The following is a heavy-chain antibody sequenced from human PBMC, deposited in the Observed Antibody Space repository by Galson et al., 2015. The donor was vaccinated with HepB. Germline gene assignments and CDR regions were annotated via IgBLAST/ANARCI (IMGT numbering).Heavy chain of an antibody. CDR3: ARPGSAYAFDI. J-gene: IGHJ3*02. CDR2: IHYSGST. Sequence: EILSPTCTVAGGSISSYYRCWIRQPGGKGLWRIWYIHYSGSTNYDPSLKSRVTMSVDTSNNEFYMKLSSVTAADTAVYYCARPGSAYAFDIWGQGTMVTVSS. CDR1: GGSISSYY. V-gene: IGHV4-59*08. D-gene: IGHD1-14*01.